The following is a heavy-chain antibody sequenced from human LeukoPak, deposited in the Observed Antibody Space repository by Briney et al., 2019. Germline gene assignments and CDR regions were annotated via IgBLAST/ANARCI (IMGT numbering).Heavy chain of an antibody. CDR2: ISYDGSNK. V-gene: IGHV3-30*18. CDR1: GFTFSSYG. Sequence: QPGGSLRLSCAASGFTFSSYGMHWVRQAPGKGLEWVAVISYDGSNKYYADSVKGRFTISRDNSKNTLYLQMNSLRAEDTAVYYCAKDRARVAGTLDYWGQGTLVTVSS. CDR3: AKDRARVAGTLDY. J-gene: IGHJ4*02. D-gene: IGHD6-19*01.